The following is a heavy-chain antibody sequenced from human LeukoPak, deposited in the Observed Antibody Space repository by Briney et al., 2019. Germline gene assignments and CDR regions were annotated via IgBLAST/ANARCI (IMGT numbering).Heavy chain of an antibody. D-gene: IGHD2-2*02. Sequence: GGSLRLSCAASGFTFSSYAMSWVRQAPGKGLEWVSAISGSGGSTYYADSVKGRFTISRDNSKNTLYLQMNSLRAEDKAVYYCAKYTNTTYYYYGMDVWGQGTTVTVSS. J-gene: IGHJ6*02. CDR1: GFTFSSYA. V-gene: IGHV3-23*01. CDR3: AKYTNTTYYYYGMDV. CDR2: ISGSGGST.